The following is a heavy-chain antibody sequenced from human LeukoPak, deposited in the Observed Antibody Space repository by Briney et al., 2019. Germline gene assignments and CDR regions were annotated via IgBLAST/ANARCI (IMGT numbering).Heavy chain of an antibody. Sequence: ASVKVSCKASGGTFSSYAISWVRQAPGRGLEWMGRIIPIFGTANYAQKFQGRVTITTDESTSTAYMELSSLRSEDTAVYYCAREVAARLSSWFDPWGQGTLVTVSS. CDR1: GGTFSSYA. CDR3: AREVAARLSSWFDP. CDR2: IIPIFGTA. D-gene: IGHD6-6*01. V-gene: IGHV1-69*05. J-gene: IGHJ5*02.